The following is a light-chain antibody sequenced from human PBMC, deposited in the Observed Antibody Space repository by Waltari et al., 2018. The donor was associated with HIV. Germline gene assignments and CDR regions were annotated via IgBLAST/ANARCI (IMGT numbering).Light chain of an antibody. CDR3: QQYGISPWT. V-gene: IGKV3-20*01. CDR1: QSVPARTP. J-gene: IGKJ1*01. CDR2: GAT. Sequence: DIVLTQSPGTLSLSPGERATLSCRASQSVPARTPLAWYQQRPGQAPRLLIYGATSRATGIPDRFSGSGSGTDFSLSISRLEPEDFALYYCQQYGISPWTFGQGTKVEIK.